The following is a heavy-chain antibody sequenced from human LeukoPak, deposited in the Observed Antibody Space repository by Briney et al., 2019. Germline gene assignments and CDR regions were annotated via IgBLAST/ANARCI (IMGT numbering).Heavy chain of an antibody. V-gene: IGHV4-30-2*01. D-gene: IGHD2-2*01. Sequence: SQTLSLTCAVSGGSISSGGYSWSWIRQPPGKGLEWIGYIYHSGSTYYNPSLKSRVTISVDRSKNQFSLKLSFVTAADTAVYYCVRGGAVPAANPLHYYYYGMDVWGKGTTVTVSS. J-gene: IGHJ6*04. CDR2: IYHSGST. CDR1: GGSISSGGYS. CDR3: VRGGAVPAANPLHYYYYGMDV.